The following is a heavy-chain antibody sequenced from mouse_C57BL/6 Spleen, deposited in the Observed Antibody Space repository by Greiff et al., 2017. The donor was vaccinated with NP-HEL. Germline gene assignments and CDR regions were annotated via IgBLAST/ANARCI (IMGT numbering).Heavy chain of an antibody. CDR1: GFTFSSYA. Sequence: EVHLVESGGGLVKPGGSLKLSCAASGFTFSSYAMSWVRQTPEKRLEWVATISDGGSYTYYPDNVKGRFTISRDNAKNNLYLQMSHLKSEDTAMYYCARDSGYSNYLGWFAYWGQGTLVTVSA. V-gene: IGHV5-4*01. J-gene: IGHJ3*01. D-gene: IGHD2-5*01. CDR2: ISDGGSYT. CDR3: ARDSGYSNYLGWFAY.